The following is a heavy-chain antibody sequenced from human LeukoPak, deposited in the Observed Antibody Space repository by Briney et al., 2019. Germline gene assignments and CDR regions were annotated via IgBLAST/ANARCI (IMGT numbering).Heavy chain of an antibody. D-gene: IGHD6-6*01. CDR2: INPNSGGT. Sequence: GASVKVSCKASGYTFTDYYMHWVRQAPGQGLEWMGWINPNSGGTNFAQKFQGRVAMTRDTSISTAYLELGSLRSDDTAVYFCAIARWQLVPYFDSWGQGTLVTVSS. CDR1: GYTFTDYY. CDR3: AIARWQLVPYFDS. J-gene: IGHJ4*02. V-gene: IGHV1-2*02.